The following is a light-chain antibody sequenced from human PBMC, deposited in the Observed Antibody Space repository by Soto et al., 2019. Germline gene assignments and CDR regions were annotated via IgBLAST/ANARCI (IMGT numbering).Light chain of an antibody. J-gene: IGLJ1*01. CDR1: RSDVGGYNY. Sequence: SALTQPAPVSGSPGQGITLSCTGTRSDVGGYNYVSWYQQHPGKAPKFMIYDVSNRPSGVSNRFSGSKSGNTASLTISGLQAEDEADYYCSSYTTSNTRQIVFGTGTKVTVL. V-gene: IGLV2-14*01. CDR2: DVS. CDR3: SSYTTSNTRQIV.